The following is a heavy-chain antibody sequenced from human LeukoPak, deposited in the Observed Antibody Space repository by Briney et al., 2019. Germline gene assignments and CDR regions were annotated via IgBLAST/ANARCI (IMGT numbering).Heavy chain of an antibody. CDR1: GFTFSSYG. CDR2: INGGGGST. Sequence: GGSLRLSCAASGFTFSSYGMSWVRQAPGKGLEWVSAINGGGGSTYNAGSVKGRFTISRDDSKNTLYLQMNSLRAEDTAVYYCAKLSSSSSYSAVDYWAREPWSPSPQ. D-gene: IGHD2-15*01. V-gene: IGHV3-23*01. CDR3: AKLSSSSSYSAVDY. J-gene: IGHJ4*02.